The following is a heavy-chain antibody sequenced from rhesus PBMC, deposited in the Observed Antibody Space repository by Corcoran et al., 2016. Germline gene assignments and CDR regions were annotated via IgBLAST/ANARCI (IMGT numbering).Heavy chain of an antibody. CDR2: IKREADGEAA. J-gene: IGHJ4*01. V-gene: IGHV3-30*02. CDR3: TTDPAYFDY. Sequence: DVQLVETGGGLVQPGGSLKLSCAASGFTFSNSWISWVRQDPGKGLEWVARIKREADGEAANDAASGKGRITITRDNSKNTLDLQMNSLKTEDTAVYYCTTDPAYFDYWGQGVLVTVSS. CDR1: GFTFSNSW. D-gene: IGHD6-25*01.